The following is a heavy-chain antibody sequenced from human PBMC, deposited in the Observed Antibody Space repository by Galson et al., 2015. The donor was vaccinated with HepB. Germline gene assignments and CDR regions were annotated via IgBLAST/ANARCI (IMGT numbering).Heavy chain of an antibody. D-gene: IGHD6-19*01. V-gene: IGHV1-2*02. Sequence: SVKVSCKASGYTFTGYYMHWVRQAPGQGLEWVGWINLNNGGTNYAQKFQGRVTMTRDTSISTVYMELSRLRYDDTAVYYCAARITVAGQLDYWGQGTLVTVSS. CDR3: AARITVAGQLDY. CDR1: GYTFTGYY. CDR2: INLNNGGT. J-gene: IGHJ4*02.